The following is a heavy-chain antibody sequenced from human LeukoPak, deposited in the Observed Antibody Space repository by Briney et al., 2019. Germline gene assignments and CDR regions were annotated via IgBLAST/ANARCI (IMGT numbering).Heavy chain of an antibody. D-gene: IGHD5-12*01. V-gene: IGHV1-2*02. J-gene: IGHJ4*02. CDR2: INPNSGGT. Sequence: ASVKVSCKASGYTFTSYDINWVRQAPGQGLEWMGWINPNSGGTNYAQKFQGRVTMTRDTSISTAYMELSRLRSDDTAVYYCARAGGYDYVSFDYWGQGTLVTVSS. CDR3: ARAGGYDYVSFDY. CDR1: GYTFTSYD.